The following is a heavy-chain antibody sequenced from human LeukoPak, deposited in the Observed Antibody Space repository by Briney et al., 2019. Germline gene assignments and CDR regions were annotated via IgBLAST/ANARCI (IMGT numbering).Heavy chain of an antibody. V-gene: IGHV4-4*07. Sequence: PSETLSLTCTVSGGSISTYYWSWIRQPAGKGLEWIGRIYTSGSTNYNPSLNSRVTMSVDTSKNQFSLKLISVTAADTAVYYCARNKQLRFLRVGAFDIWGQGTMVTVSS. CDR1: GGSISTYY. CDR3: ARNKQLRFLRVGAFDI. CDR2: IYTSGST. D-gene: IGHD5-18*01. J-gene: IGHJ3*02.